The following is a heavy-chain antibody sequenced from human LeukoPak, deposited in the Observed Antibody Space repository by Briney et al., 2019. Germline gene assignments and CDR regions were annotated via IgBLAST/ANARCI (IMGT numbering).Heavy chain of an antibody. CDR2: INPNSGGT. V-gene: IGHV1-2*02. CDR3: AILGYCSSNSCLGHP. D-gene: IGHD2-2*01. Sequence: AAVRVSCKASGYTFTAYYLHWVRQAPGQQLEWMGWINPNSGGTNYAQKFQGRVTLNRVTSVSRAYLDMSGLRSNGTAVFYCAILGYCSSNSCLGHPWGGGTLVTVSS. CDR1: GYTFTAYY. J-gene: IGHJ5*02.